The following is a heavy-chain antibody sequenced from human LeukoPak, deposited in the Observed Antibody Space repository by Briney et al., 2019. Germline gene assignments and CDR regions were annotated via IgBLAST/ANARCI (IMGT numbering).Heavy chain of an antibody. J-gene: IGHJ6*02. CDR2: INPNSGGT. V-gene: IGHV1-2*02. CDR3: ARVPLRVVVAAKYGMDV. CDR1: GYTFTGYY. Sequence: GASVKVSCKASGYTFTGYYMHWVRQAPGQGLEWMGWINPNSGGTNYAQKFQGRVTMTRDTSISTAYMELSRLRSDDTAVYYCARVPLRVVVAAKYGMDVWGQGTTVTVSS. D-gene: IGHD2-15*01.